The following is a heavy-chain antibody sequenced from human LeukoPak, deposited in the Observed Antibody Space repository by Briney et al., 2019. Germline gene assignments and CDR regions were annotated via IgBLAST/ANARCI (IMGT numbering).Heavy chain of an antibody. V-gene: IGHV3-53*01. CDR2: IYSGGTT. Sequence: GGSLRLSCAASGFTVSSTYMSWVRQAPGKGLEWVSLIYSGGTTYYADSVKGRFTISRDNSKNTLYLQMNSLRAEDTAVCYCASRTESGYTYGYLDFWGQGTLVTVSS. J-gene: IGHJ4*02. CDR3: ASRTESGYTYGYLDF. D-gene: IGHD5-18*01. CDR1: GFTVSSTY.